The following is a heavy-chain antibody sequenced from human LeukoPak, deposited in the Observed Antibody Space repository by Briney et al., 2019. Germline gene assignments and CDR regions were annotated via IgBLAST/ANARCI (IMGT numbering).Heavy chain of an antibody. CDR2: ISYDGSYK. Sequence: GRSLRLSCAASGFTFSSYTMYWVRQAPGKGLEWVAAISYDGSYKYYADTVKGRFTISRDNSKNTLFLQMNSLSDDDTAVYSCASITSFYYFDYWGQGTLVTVSS. CDR1: GFTFSSYT. D-gene: IGHD1-20*01. J-gene: IGHJ4*02. CDR3: ASITSFYYFDY. V-gene: IGHV3-30*04.